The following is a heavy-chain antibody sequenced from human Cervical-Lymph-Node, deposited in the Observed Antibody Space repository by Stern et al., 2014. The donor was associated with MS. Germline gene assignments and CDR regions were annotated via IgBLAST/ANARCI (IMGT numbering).Heavy chain of an antibody. D-gene: IGHD6-13*01. Sequence: MQLVQSGGGLVKPGGSLGLSCAASGFTFSDFTMHWVRQAPGRGLEWVSSISSSSSYIFYADSVKGRFTVSRDNAKNSLHLQMSSLRSDDTAVYYCWIAAAISGDDFDYWGQGTLVNVSS. CDR1: GFTFSDFT. CDR2: ISSSSSYI. V-gene: IGHV3-21*06. J-gene: IGHJ4*02. CDR3: WIAAAISGDDFDY.